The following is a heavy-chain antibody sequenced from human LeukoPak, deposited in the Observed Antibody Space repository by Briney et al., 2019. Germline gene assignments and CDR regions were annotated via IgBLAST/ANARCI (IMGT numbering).Heavy chain of an antibody. CDR1: GFIVSYSY. J-gene: IGHJ6*03. Sequence: PGGSLRLSCAASGFIVSYSYMSWVRQAPGKGLEWVSLIYSGGSTFYADSVKGRFTISRDNSKNTLYLQMNSLRVEDTAVYYCARDDHYNYYYMDVWGKGTTVTVSS. CDR3: ARDDHYNYYYMDV. D-gene: IGHD3-16*01. V-gene: IGHV3-66*02. CDR2: IYSGGST.